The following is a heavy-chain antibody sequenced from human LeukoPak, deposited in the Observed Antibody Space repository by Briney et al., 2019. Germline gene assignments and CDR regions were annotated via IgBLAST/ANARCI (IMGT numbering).Heavy chain of an antibody. J-gene: IGHJ4*02. D-gene: IGHD3-22*01. V-gene: IGHV3-23*01. Sequence: GGSLRLSCAASGFTFSNYWMSWVRQAPGKGLEWVSAVSGNGGNTYYADSVKGRFTISRDNSKNTLYLQMNTLRAEDTAVYYCAKRRYYDSSGYDFDYWGQGTLVTVSS. CDR3: AKRRYYDSSGYDFDY. CDR1: GFTFSNYW. CDR2: VSGNGGNT.